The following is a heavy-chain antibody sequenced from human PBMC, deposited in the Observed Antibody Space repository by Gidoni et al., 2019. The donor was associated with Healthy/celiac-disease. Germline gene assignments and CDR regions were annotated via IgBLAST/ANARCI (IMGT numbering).Heavy chain of an antibody. Sequence: QVQLQESGPGLVKPSATLSLTCTVSGGSSSRYYWSWIRQPPGKGLEWIGYIYYSGSTNYNPSLKSRVTISVDTSTNQFSLKLSSVTAADTAVYYCARDIAAGTPGSYYYYYMDVWGKGTTVTVSS. V-gene: IGHV4-59*01. J-gene: IGHJ6*03. D-gene: IGHD1-1*01. CDR3: ARDIAAGTPGSYYYYYMDV. CDR2: IYYSGST. CDR1: GGSSSRYY.